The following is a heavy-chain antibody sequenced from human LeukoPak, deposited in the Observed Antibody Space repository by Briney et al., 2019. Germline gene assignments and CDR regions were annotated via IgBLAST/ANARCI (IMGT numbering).Heavy chain of an antibody. CDR3: ARRRYLFGAFDI. CDR2: IYPGDSDT. CDR1: GYSFTSYW. D-gene: IGHD3-16*02. Sequence: GESLKISCKGSGYSFTSYWLGWVRQVPGKGLEWMGIIYPGDSDTRYSPSFQGQVTISADKSISTAYLQWSSLKASGTAMYYCARRRYLFGAFDIWGQGTMVTVSS. J-gene: IGHJ3*02. V-gene: IGHV5-51*01.